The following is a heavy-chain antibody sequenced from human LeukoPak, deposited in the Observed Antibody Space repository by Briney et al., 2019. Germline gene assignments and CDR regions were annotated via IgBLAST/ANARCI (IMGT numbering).Heavy chain of an antibody. Sequence: KRGASLKISCKGSGYSFTSYWIGWVRQLPGKGLEWMGTIYPGDSDTRYSPSFQGQVTISAGKSISTAYLQWSSLKASDTAMYYCARGNPYSNYLDYWGQGTLVTVSS. J-gene: IGHJ4*02. CDR2: IYPGDSDT. CDR3: ARGNPYSNYLDY. CDR1: GYSFTSYW. D-gene: IGHD4-11*01. V-gene: IGHV5-51*01.